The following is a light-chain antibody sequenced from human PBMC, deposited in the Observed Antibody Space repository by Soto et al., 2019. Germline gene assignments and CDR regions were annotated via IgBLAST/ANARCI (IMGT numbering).Light chain of an antibody. CDR1: QSVSSSY. J-gene: IGKJ5*01. V-gene: IGKV3-20*01. CDR3: QQYNDWPPT. Sequence: EIVLRQSPGTLSLSPGERATLSCRASQSVSSSYLAWYQQKRGQAPRLLVYGASSRATGIPDRFSGSGSGTDFTLTISRLEPADSAVYYCQQYNDWPPTFGQGTRLE. CDR2: GAS.